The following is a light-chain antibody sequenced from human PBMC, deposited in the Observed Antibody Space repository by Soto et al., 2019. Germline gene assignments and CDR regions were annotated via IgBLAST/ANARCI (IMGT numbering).Light chain of an antibody. CDR2: AAS. J-gene: IGKJ1*01. Sequence: IQLTQSPSSLSASVGYRFTITCRASQGISSYLNWYQQKPGKAPKLLIYAASSLQSGVPSRFSGSGSGTEFTLTISSLQPDDFATYYCQQYNSYSWTFGQGTTGDIK. V-gene: IGKV1-9*01. CDR3: QQYNSYSWT. CDR1: QGISSY.